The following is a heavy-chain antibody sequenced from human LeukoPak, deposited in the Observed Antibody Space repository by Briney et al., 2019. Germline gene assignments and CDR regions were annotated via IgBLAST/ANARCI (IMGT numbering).Heavy chain of an antibody. V-gene: IGHV1-18*01. CDR3: ARAIGSVDYYGVDV. D-gene: IGHD3-16*01. Sequence: ASVNVSCRASGYTFTDHGITWVRQDPGRGFEWLGWMSVFNGYTKYAPRFQGRVTMTTDASTRTAYMEMRGLQSDDTAVYYCARAIGSVDYYGVDVWGQGTTVIVSS. J-gene: IGHJ6*02. CDR1: GYTFTDHG. CDR2: MSVFNGYT.